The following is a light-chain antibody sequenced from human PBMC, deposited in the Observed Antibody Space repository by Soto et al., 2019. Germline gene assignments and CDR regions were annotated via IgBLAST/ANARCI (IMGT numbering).Light chain of an antibody. CDR1: QSLSNN. V-gene: IGKV3-15*01. J-gene: IGKJ5*01. CDR2: DTS. CDR3: QQYNNWPPIT. Sequence: IVLTPSPGTLSLSPGERATLSCRASQSLSNNIYLAWYQQRPGQAPRLLIYDTSTRATGIPARFSGSGSGTEFTLTISSLQSEDFAVYYCQQYNNWPPITFGQGTRREIK.